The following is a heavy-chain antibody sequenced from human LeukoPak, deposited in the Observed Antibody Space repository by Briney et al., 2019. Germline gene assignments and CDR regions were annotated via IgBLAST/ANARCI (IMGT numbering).Heavy chain of an antibody. CDR3: ARPSNYYYGSGSYPYYFDY. CDR2: ISGSGGST. CDR1: GFTFSSYA. D-gene: IGHD3-10*01. V-gene: IGHV3-23*01. Sequence: PGGSLRLSCAASGFTFSSYAMSWVRQAPGKGLEWVSAISGSGGSTYYADSVKGRFTISRDNSKNTLYLQMNSLRAEDTAVYYCARPSNYYYGSGSYPYYFDYWSQGTLVTVSS. J-gene: IGHJ4*02.